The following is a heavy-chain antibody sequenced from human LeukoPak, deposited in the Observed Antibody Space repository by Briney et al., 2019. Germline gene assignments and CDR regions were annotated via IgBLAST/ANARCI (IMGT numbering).Heavy chain of an antibody. CDR2: IKQDGSQE. V-gene: IGHV3-7*01. D-gene: IGHD1-14*01. J-gene: IGHJ6*02. CDR3: ARVQPGGYYYGMDV. CDR1: GFTFSNYG. Sequence: GRSLRLSCAASGFTFSNYGIFWVRQAPGKGLEWVADIKQDGSQEYYVDSVKGRFTISRDNAKNSLYLQVNSLRAVDTALYYCARVQPGGYYYGMDVWGQGTTVTVSS.